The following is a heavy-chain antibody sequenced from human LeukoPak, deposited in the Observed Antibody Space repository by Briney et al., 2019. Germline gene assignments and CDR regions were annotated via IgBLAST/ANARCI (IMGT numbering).Heavy chain of an antibody. CDR3: ASAPATSYGVPYYYYYGMDV. Sequence: GASVTVSCKASGGTFTSYAISWVRQAPGQGLEWMGRIIPIFGTANYAQKFQGRVTITADKSTSTAYMELSSLRSEDTAVYYCASAPATSYGVPYYYYYGMDVWGKGTTVTVSS. D-gene: IGHD5-18*01. CDR2: IIPIFGTA. CDR1: GGTFTSYA. J-gene: IGHJ6*04. V-gene: IGHV1-69*06.